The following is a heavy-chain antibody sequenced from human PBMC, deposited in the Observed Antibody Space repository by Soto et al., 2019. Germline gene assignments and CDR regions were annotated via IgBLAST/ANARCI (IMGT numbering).Heavy chain of an antibody. V-gene: IGHV4-59*01. CDR2: IYYSGST. Sequence: SETLSLTCTVSGGSISSYYLSWIRQPPGKGLEWIGYIYYSGSTNYNPSLKSRVTISVDTSKNQFSLKLSSVTAADTAVYYCARALGYCSSTSCYRDYGMDVWGQGTTVTVSS. J-gene: IGHJ6*02. D-gene: IGHD2-2*02. CDR3: ARALGYCSSTSCYRDYGMDV. CDR1: GGSISSYY.